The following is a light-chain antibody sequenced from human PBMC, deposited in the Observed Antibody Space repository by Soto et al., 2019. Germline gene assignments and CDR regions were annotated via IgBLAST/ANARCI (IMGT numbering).Light chain of an antibody. Sequence: EIVLTQSPGTLSLFPGEGATLSCRASQSLSSGYLAWYQQKPGQAPRLLIYGVSSRATGIPDRFSGSGSGTDFTITISRLEPEDFAVYYCQQYSSSLVYTFGQGTKLEIK. CDR1: QSLSSGY. CDR2: GVS. V-gene: IGKV3-20*01. CDR3: QQYSSSLVYT. J-gene: IGKJ2*01.